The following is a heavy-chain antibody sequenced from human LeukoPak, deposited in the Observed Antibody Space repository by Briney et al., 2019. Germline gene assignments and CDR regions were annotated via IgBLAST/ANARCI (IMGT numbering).Heavy chain of an antibody. CDR3: ASKQWLVRSPFDY. CDR1: GYSISSGYY. J-gene: IGHJ4*02. V-gene: IGHV4-38-2*02. CDR2: IYYSGRST. Sequence: PSETLSLTCTVSGYSISSGYYWGWIRQPPGKGLEWIGSIYYSGRSTHYNPSLKSRVTISVDTSKNQFSLKLSSVTATDTAVYYCASKQWLVRSPFDYWGQGTLVTVSS. D-gene: IGHD6-19*01.